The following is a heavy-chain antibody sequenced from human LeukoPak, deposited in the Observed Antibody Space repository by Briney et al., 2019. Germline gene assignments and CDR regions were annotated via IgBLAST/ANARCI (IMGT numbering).Heavy chain of an antibody. D-gene: IGHD2-15*01. CDR1: GYTFTDYY. J-gene: IGHJ4*02. Sequence: ASVKVSCKASGYTFTDYYMHWVRQAPGQGLEWMGWINPNSGGAHYAQKFQGRVSMTRDTSISTIYMELSRLTSGDTAVYYCARQASGGWDYDYWGQGTLVTVSS. V-gene: IGHV1-2*02. CDR3: ARQASGGWDYDY. CDR2: INPNSGGA.